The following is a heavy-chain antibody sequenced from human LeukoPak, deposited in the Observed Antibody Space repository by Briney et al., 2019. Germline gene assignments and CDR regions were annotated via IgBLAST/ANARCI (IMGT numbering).Heavy chain of an antibody. CDR1: GYTFTSYG. D-gene: IGHD6-19*01. CDR2: ISAYNGNT. CDR3: ARGYSSGWYHPRNNWFDP. J-gene: IGHJ5*02. V-gene: IGHV1-18*01. Sequence: ASVKVSCTASGYTFTSYGISWVRQAPGQGLEWMGWISAYNGNTNYAQKLQGRVTMTTDTSTSTAYMELRSLRSDDTAVYYCARGYSSGWYHPRNNWFDPWGQGTLVTVSS.